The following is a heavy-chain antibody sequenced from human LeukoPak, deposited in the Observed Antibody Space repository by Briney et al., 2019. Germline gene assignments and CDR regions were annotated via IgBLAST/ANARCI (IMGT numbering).Heavy chain of an antibody. CDR1: GGSISSYY. CDR3: AREQYYYDSYFDY. CDR2: IYYSGST. D-gene: IGHD3-22*01. Sequence: PSETLSLTCTVSGGSISSYYWSWIRQPPGKGLEWIGYIYYSGSTNYNPSLKSRVTISVDTSKNQFSLKLSSVTAADTAVYYCAREQYYYDSYFDYWGQGTLVTVSS. V-gene: IGHV4-59*01. J-gene: IGHJ4*02.